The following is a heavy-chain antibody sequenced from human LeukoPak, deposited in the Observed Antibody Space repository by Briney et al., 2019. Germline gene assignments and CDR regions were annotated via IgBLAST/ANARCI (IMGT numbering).Heavy chain of an antibody. V-gene: IGHV1-18*01. J-gene: IGHJ5*02. Sequence: ASVKVSCTSSGYTFTSNGISWVREAPGQGLEWMGWISTYNGNTNYAQKLQGRVTMTTDTSTSTAYMELRSLRSDDRAVYYCARDHWNHHWGQGTLVTVSS. D-gene: IGHD1-1*01. CDR1: GYTFTSNG. CDR2: ISTYNGNT. CDR3: ARDHWNHH.